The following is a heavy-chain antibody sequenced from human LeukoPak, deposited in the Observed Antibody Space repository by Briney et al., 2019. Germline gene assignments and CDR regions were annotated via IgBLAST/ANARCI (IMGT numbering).Heavy chain of an antibody. V-gene: IGHV3-23*01. CDR3: ARASWVSSTDAVR. CDR1: GLSFSSFA. Sequence: GGSLRLSCAASGLSFSSFAMSWVRQGPARGLEWVSSIRGNGDTFYADSVKGRFTLTSDSSTNTVYFQLNNLRVEDTAINYCARASWVSSTDAVRWGQGTLVTVSS. D-gene: IGHD3-16*01. J-gene: IGHJ4*02. CDR2: IRGNGDT.